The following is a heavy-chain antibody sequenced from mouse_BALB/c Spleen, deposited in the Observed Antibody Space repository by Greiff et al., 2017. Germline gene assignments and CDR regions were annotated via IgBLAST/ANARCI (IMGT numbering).Heavy chain of an antibody. D-gene: IGHD2-10*02. J-gene: IGHJ3*01. CDR3: ARRYGNYEAWFAY. V-gene: IGHV1-54*01. Sequence: QVQLKESGAELVRPGTSVKVSCKASGYAFTNYLIAWVKQRPGQGLEWIGVINPGSGGTNYNEKFKGKATLTADKSSSTAYMQLSSLTSDDSAVYFCARRYGNYEAWFAYWGQGTLVTVSA. CDR2: INPGSGGT. CDR1: GYAFTNYL.